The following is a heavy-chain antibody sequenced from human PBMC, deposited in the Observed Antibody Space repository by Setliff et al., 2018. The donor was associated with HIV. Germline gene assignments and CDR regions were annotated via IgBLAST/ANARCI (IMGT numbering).Heavy chain of an antibody. Sequence: GSLRLSCAASGFTFSSYSMNWVRQTPGKGLEWVSSISASATYIYYADSVKGRFTISRDNAENSLYLQMNSLRAEDKAVYYCARGGSNSWSPFDYWGQGTLVTVSS. CDR2: ISASATYI. CDR1: GFTFSSYS. D-gene: IGHD6-13*01. V-gene: IGHV3-21*01. CDR3: ARGGSNSWSPFDY. J-gene: IGHJ4*02.